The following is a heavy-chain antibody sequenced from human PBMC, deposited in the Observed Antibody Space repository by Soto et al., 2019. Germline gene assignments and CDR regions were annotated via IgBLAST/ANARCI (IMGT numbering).Heavy chain of an antibody. CDR1: GFTFSSYW. CDR3: ARDPSRYSSGFVDI. J-gene: IGHJ3*02. V-gene: IGHV3-7*03. Sequence: GGSLRLSCAASGFTFSSYWMSWVRQAPGKGLEWVANIKQDGSEKYYVDSVKGRFTISRDNAKNSLYLQMNSLRAEDTAVYYCARDPSRYSSGFVDIWGQGTMVTVSS. CDR2: IKQDGSEK. D-gene: IGHD6-19*01.